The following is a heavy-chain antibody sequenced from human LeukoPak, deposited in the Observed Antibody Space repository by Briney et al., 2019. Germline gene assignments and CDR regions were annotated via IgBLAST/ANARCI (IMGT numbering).Heavy chain of an antibody. CDR1: GFTFSSYE. D-gene: IGHD1-26*01. V-gene: IGHV3-48*03. J-gene: IGHJ4*02. CDR3: APGIVGAGGY. Sequence: PGGSLRLSCAASGFTFSSYEMNWVRQAPGKGLEWVSYISSSGSTIYYADFVKGRFTISSDNAKNSLYLQMNSLRAEDTAVYYCAPGIVGAGGYWGQGTLVTVSS. CDR2: ISSSGSTI.